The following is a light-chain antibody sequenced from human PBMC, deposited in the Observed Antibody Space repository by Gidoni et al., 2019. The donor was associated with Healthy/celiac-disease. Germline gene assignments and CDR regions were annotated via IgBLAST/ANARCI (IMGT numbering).Light chain of an antibody. Sequence: QSALTQPASVSGSPGQSNTISCSGTSSDVGGYNYVSWYQQHPGKAPKLMIYDVSNRPSGVSNRFSGSKSGNTASLTISGLQAEDEADYYCSSYTSSSTSVVFGGGTKLTVL. CDR3: SSYTSSSTSVV. V-gene: IGLV2-14*01. CDR2: DVS. J-gene: IGLJ2*01. CDR1: SSDVGGYNY.